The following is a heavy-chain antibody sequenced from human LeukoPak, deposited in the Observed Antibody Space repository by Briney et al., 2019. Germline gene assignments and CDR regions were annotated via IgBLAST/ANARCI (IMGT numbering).Heavy chain of an antibody. CDR2: ISTYNGDT. CDR1: GYPFTTYG. V-gene: IGHV1-18*01. Sequence: ASVKVSCKVSGYPFTTYGIIWVRQAPGQGLEWMGWISTYNGDTNYAQKFQGRVTMTTDTSTSTAYIELRSLTSDDTAAYYCAREWWGYDVLTGDNWFDPWGQGTLVTVSS. D-gene: IGHD3-9*01. J-gene: IGHJ5*02. CDR3: AREWWGYDVLTGDNWFDP.